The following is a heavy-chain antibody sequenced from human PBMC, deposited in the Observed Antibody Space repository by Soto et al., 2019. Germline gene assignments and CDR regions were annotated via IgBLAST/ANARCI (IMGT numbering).Heavy chain of an antibody. D-gene: IGHD3-22*01. CDR1: GYTLTELS. V-gene: IGHV1-24*01. Sequence: GASVKVSCKVSGYTLTELSMHWVRQAPGKGLEWMGGFDPEDGETIYAQKFQGRVTMTEDTSTDTAYMELSSLRSEDTAVYYCARDYDSSGYYYDWFDPWGQGTLVTVSS. CDR3: ARDYDSSGYYYDWFDP. J-gene: IGHJ5*02. CDR2: FDPEDGET.